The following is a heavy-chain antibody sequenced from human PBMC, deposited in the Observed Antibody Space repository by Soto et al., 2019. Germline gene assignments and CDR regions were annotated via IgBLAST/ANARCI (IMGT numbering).Heavy chain of an antibody. CDR3: ARVMEDYYYYGMDV. Sequence: PSETLSLTCTVSGGSISSGGYYWSWIRQHPGKGLEWIGYIYYSGSTYYNPSLKSRVTISVDTSKNQFSLKLSSVTAADTAVYYCARVMEDYYYYGMDVWGQGTTVTVSS. D-gene: IGHD2-8*01. V-gene: IGHV4-31*03. CDR1: GGSISSGGYY. CDR2: IYYSGST. J-gene: IGHJ6*02.